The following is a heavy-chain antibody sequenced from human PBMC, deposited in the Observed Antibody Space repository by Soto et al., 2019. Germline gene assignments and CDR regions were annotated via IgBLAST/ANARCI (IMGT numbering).Heavy chain of an antibody. CDR2: INTNSGGT. V-gene: IGHV1-2*04. Sequence: ASVKVSCKASGYTFTGYYMHWVRQAPGQGLEWMGWINTNSGGTNYAQKFQGWVTMTRDTSISTAYMELSRLRSDDTAVYYCATYSGSYRDAFDIWGQGTMVTVSS. CDR3: ATYSGSYRDAFDI. CDR1: GYTFTGYY. J-gene: IGHJ3*02. D-gene: IGHD1-26*01.